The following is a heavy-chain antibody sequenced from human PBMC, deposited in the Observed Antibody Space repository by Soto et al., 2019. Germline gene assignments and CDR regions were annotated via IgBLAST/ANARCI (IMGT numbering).Heavy chain of an antibody. V-gene: IGHV4-61*01. CDR2: IYYSGNT. J-gene: IGHJ4*02. Sequence: QVQLQESGPGLVKPSETLSLTCTVSGGSVSSDNYYWSWIRQPPGKGLEWIGYIYYSGNTNYNPSLKSRVTISVDTSKNQFSLKLSSVTAADTAVYYCARGHSSTWHPLPVDYWGQGTLVTVSS. D-gene: IGHD6-13*01. CDR3: ARGHSSTWHPLPVDY. CDR1: GGSVSSDNYY.